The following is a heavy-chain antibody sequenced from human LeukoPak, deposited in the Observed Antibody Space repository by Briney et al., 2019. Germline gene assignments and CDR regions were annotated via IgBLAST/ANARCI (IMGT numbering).Heavy chain of an antibody. D-gene: IGHD6-6*01. CDR3: ARREIAARPGEVFDY. V-gene: IGHV4-38-2*02. CDR1: GDSISSDYY. Sequence: SETLSLTCTVSGDSISSDYYWGWIRQPPGKGLEWIGTINHSGSTFNNPSLKSRVTMLVDRSKNQFSLKLSSVTAADTAVYYCARREIAARPGEVFDYWGQGTLVTVSS. CDR2: INHSGST. J-gene: IGHJ4*02.